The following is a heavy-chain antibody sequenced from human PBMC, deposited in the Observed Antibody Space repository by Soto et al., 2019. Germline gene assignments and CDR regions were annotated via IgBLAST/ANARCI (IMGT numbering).Heavy chain of an antibody. J-gene: IGHJ3*02. V-gene: IGHV5-51*01. CDR1: GYSFANSW. D-gene: IGHD4-4*01. Sequence: PGESLKISCKGSGYSFANSWIGWVRQMPGKGLEWMGIIYPGDSDTRYSPSFQGQVTISADKSIITAYLQWSSLKASDTAMYYCARRRNDYNAAFDIWGQGTMVTVSS. CDR3: ARRRNDYNAAFDI. CDR2: IYPGDSDT.